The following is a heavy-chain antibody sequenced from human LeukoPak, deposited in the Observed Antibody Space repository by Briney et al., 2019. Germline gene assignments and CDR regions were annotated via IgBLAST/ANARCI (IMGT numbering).Heavy chain of an antibody. CDR3: ARGPESGSYFAWFGP. J-gene: IGHJ5*02. D-gene: IGHD3-10*01. V-gene: IGHV4-34*01. CDR2: INHSGST. CDR1: GGSLSGYF. Sequence: PSETLSLTCAVYGGSLSGYFWNRIRQPPGKGLEWIGEINHSGSTHYNPSLKSRVTISIDTSKNQISLRLTSVTAADTAVYYCARGPESGSYFAWFGPWGQGTLVTVSS.